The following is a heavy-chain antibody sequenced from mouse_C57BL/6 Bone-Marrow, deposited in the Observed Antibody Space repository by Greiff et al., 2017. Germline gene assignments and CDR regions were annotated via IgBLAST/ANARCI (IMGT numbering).Heavy chain of an antibody. CDR2: ISGGGGNP. Sequence: DVHLVESGGGLVKPGGSLKLSCAASGFTFSSYTMSWVRQTPEKRLEWVATISGGGGNPYYPDSVKGRFTISRDNAKNTLYLQMSSLRSEDTALYYCARGGYWYFDVWGTGTTVTVSS. J-gene: IGHJ1*03. CDR3: ARGGYWYFDV. V-gene: IGHV5-9*01. CDR1: GFTFSSYT.